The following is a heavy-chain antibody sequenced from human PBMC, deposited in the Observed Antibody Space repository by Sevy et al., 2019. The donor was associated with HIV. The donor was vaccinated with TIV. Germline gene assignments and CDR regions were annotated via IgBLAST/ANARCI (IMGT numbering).Heavy chain of an antibody. CDR1: GFTFSSYE. Sequence: GGSLRLSCAASGFTFSSYEMNWVRQAPGKGLEWVSYIRSSGSTIYYADSVKGRFSISRDNAKNSLYLQMNSLRAEETAVYYCARDEYYYDSSGHYYFDYWGQGTLVTVSS. D-gene: IGHD3-22*01. CDR3: ARDEYYYDSSGHYYFDY. V-gene: IGHV3-48*03. J-gene: IGHJ4*02. CDR2: IRSSGSTI.